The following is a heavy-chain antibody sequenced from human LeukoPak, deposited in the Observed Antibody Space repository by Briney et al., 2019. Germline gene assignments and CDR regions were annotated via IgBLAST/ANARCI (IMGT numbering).Heavy chain of an antibody. CDR2: IWYDGSKK. CDR3: ATSSGGSDHDYFDY. Sequence: GRSLRLSCALSGLPFNTYGMHWVRQAPGKGLDWVAVIWYDGSKKYYADSVKGRFTISRDNSKNILYLQMSSLSAEDTAVYYCATSSGGSDHDYFDYWGQGTLVTVSS. CDR1: GLPFNTYG. J-gene: IGHJ4*02. D-gene: IGHD1-26*01. V-gene: IGHV3-33*01.